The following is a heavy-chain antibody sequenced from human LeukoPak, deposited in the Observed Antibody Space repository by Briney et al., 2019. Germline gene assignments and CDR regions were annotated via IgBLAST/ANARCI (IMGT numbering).Heavy chain of an antibody. Sequence: GGSLRLSCVDSGFTFSSYAMNWVRQAPGKGLEWVSTISGSGGSTYFADSVKGRFTISRDNSKNTLYLQMTSLRAEDTAVYYCAKDAGYGSGSYEYWYFDLWGRGTLVTVSS. J-gene: IGHJ2*01. D-gene: IGHD3-10*01. CDR1: GFTFSSYA. V-gene: IGHV3-23*01. CDR2: ISGSGGST. CDR3: AKDAGYGSGSYEYWYFDL.